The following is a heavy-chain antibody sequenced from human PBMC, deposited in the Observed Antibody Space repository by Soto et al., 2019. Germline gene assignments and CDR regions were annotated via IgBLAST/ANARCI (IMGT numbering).Heavy chain of an antibody. J-gene: IGHJ5*02. CDR1: GYTFTSYA. Sequence: ASVKVSCKASGYTFTSYAMHWVRQAPGQRLEWMERINAGNGNTKYSQKFKGRVTITRDTSASTAYMELSSLRSEDTAAYYCARDQERYFDWLHYCFDPWGQGTLVTVSS. V-gene: IGHV1-3*01. CDR3: ARDQERYFDWLHYCFDP. CDR2: INAGNGNT. D-gene: IGHD3-9*01.